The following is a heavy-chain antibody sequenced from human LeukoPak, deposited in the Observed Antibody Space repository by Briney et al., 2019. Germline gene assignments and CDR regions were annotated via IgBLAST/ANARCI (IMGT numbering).Heavy chain of an antibody. D-gene: IGHD6-6*01. Sequence: PSETLSLTCAVYGGSFSGYYWSWIRQPPGKGLEWIGEINHSGSTNYNPSLKSRVTISVDKSKNQFSLKLSSVTAADTAVYYCARGKQLASFDYWGQGTLVTVSS. J-gene: IGHJ4*02. CDR1: GGSFSGYY. CDR2: INHSGST. V-gene: IGHV4-34*01. CDR3: ARGKQLASFDY.